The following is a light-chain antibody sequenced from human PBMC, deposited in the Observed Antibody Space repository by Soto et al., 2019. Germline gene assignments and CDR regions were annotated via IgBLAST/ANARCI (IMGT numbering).Light chain of an antibody. CDR3: QQYNSYSPT. CDR1: QSISTW. J-gene: IGKJ1*01. V-gene: IGKV1-5*03. Sequence: DIQMTQSPSTLSASVGDRVTITCRASQSISTWLAWYQQEPGKAPKLLIHKASSLQSGVPSRFSGSGSGTEFTLIISSLHHDDFATYYCQQYNSYSPTFGQGTRVEIK. CDR2: KAS.